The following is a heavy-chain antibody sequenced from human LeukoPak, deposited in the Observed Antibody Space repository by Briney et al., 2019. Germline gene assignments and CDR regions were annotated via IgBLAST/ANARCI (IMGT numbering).Heavy chain of an antibody. D-gene: IGHD7-27*01. V-gene: IGHV1-18*01. CDR1: GYTFTSYG. J-gene: IGHJ4*02. Sequence: ASVKVSCKASGYTFTSYGISWVRQAPGQGLEWMGWISAYNGNTNYAQKLQGRVTMTTDTSTSTAYMELRSLRSDDTAVYYCVRVVGAQLGVYFDYWGQGTLVTVSS. CDR2: ISAYNGNT. CDR3: VRVVGAQLGVYFDY.